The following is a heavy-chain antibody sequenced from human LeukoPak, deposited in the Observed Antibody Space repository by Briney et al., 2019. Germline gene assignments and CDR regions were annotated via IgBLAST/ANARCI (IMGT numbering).Heavy chain of an antibody. CDR3: ARDPFTFYYYDSSGYYGLDY. Sequence: ASVKVSCKASGYAFTGYYMHCVRQAPGQGLEWMGWINPNSGGTNYAQKFQGRVTMTRDTSISTAYMELSRLTSDDTAVYYCARDPFTFYYYDSSGYYGLDYWGQGTLVTVSS. CDR1: GYAFTGYY. J-gene: IGHJ4*02. V-gene: IGHV1-2*02. D-gene: IGHD3-22*01. CDR2: INPNSGGT.